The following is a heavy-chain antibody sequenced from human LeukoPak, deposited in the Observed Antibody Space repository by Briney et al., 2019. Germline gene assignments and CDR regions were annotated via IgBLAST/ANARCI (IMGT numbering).Heavy chain of an antibody. CDR2: ISYDGSNK. J-gene: IGHJ4*02. CDR3: AKSPRGRSGYDYYY. Sequence: GRSLRLSCAASGFTFSSYGMHWVRQAPGKGLEWVAVISYDGSNKYYADSVKGRFTISRDNSKNTLYLQMNSLRAEDTAVYYCAKSPRGRSGYDYYYWGQGTLVTVSS. V-gene: IGHV3-30*18. CDR1: GFTFSSYG. D-gene: IGHD5-12*01.